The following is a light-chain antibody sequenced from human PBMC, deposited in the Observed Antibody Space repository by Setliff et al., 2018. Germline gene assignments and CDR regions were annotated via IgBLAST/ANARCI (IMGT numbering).Light chain of an antibody. CDR1: SSNIGAGYD. V-gene: IGLV1-40*01. J-gene: IGLJ2*01. Sequence: QSVLTQPPSVSGAPGQRVTIPCTGSSSNIGAGYDVHWYQHLPGTAPKLLIYGNSNRPSGVPDRFSGSKSGTSASLAITGLQAEDEADYYCQSYDSSIGDVVFGGGTKVTVL. CDR2: GNS. CDR3: QSYDSSIGDVV.